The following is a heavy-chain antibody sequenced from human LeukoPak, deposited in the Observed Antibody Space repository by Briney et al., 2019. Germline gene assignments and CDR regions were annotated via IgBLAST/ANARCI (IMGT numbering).Heavy chain of an antibody. V-gene: IGHV1-18*01. CDR1: GYTFSTYS. CDR3: QRITIFGVIIDFDY. J-gene: IGHJ4*02. CDR2: ISTYNGNA. D-gene: IGHD3-3*01. Sequence: RASVKVSCKASGYTFSTYSITWVRQAPGQGLEWMGWISTYNGNAITAQKFQDRFIMTTDASTSTAYMDLTRLTSDDTAVYYCQRITIFGVIIDFDYWGQGSLVTVSS.